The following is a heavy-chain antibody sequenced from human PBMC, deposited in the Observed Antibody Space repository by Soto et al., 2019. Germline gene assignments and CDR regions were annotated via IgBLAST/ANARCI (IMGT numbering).Heavy chain of an antibody. V-gene: IGHV1-2*02. CDR3: ARENYGPLDY. CDR1: GYTFTDLY. CDR2: IDPRSGDR. J-gene: IGHJ4*02. D-gene: IGHD3-10*01. Sequence: QVQLVQSGAEVKKPGASVKVSCKPSGYTFTDLYIHWVRQAPGQGLEWMGWIDPRSGDRRYTQKFQGRVTMSRDTSASTVYMELSSLTSDDTAVYFCARENYGPLDYWGQGTLVTVSS.